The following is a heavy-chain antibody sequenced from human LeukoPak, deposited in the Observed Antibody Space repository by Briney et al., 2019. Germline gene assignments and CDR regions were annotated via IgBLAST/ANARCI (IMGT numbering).Heavy chain of an antibody. CDR1: GFTFSSYA. D-gene: IGHD2/OR15-2a*01. CDR2: ISYDGSNK. V-gene: IGHV3-30*04. CDR3: AKDFRSLVYGATDY. Sequence: GGSLRLSCAASGFTFSSYAMHWVRQAPGKGLERVAVISYDGSNKYYADSVKGRFTISRDTSKNTLYLQMNSLRAEDTAVYYCAKDFRSLVYGATDYWGQGTLVTVSS. J-gene: IGHJ4*02.